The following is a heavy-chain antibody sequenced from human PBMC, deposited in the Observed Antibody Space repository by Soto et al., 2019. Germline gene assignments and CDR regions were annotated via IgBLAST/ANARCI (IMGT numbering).Heavy chain of an antibody. V-gene: IGHV4-34*02. D-gene: IGHD3-16*01. Sequence: QVQQQQWGARLLKPSETLSLTCAEYGRSMSGYNWSWLRRSPVRGLEWIGEIGPTGDTNYGPSFMSRVTVSVDTSKYELSLRLTQVTAAETATYLCARNRVGLGFDIWGLGTMVSVSS. J-gene: IGHJ3*02. CDR1: GRSMSGYN. CDR2: IGPTGDT. CDR3: ARNRVGLGFDI.